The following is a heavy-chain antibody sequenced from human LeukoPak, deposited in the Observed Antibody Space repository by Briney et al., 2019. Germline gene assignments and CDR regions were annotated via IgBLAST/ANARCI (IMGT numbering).Heavy chain of an antibody. J-gene: IGHJ3*02. CDR2: IRGRSDTT. Sequence: GGSPRLSCAASGFTFTMFSMNWLRQAPGKGLEWIAFIRGRSDTTYYADSVQGRFTISRDNAEDSVYLQMNSLRVEDTAVYYCARTYDFGIGPPGDAFDNWGQGTLVTVSS. V-gene: IGHV3-48*01. CDR1: GFTFTMFS. CDR3: ARTYDFGIGPPGDAFDN. D-gene: IGHD3-3*01.